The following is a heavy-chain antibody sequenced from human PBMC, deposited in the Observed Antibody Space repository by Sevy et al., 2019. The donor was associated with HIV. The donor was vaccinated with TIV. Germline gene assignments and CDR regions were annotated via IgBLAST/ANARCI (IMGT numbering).Heavy chain of an antibody. CDR2: ISSSSSYM. Sequence: GGSLRLSCAVSGFTFSSYSMNWVRQAPGKGLEWVSSISSSSSYMYYADSVKGRFTISRDNAKNSLYLQMNSLRAEDTAVYYCARDLLDFKYYDILTGYYFSFIMDYWGQGTLVTVSS. CDR3: ARDLLDFKYYDILTGYYFSFIMDY. V-gene: IGHV3-21*01. D-gene: IGHD3-9*01. CDR1: GFTFSSYS. J-gene: IGHJ4*02.